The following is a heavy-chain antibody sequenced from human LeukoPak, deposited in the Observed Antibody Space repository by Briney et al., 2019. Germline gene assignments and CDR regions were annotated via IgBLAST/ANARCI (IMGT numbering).Heavy chain of an antibody. CDR3: ARDASSSTTLDY. CDR1: GGSLSSYY. J-gene: IGHJ4*02. D-gene: IGHD4-17*01. V-gene: IGHV4-59*12. CDR2: IYYSGST. Sequence: SETLSLTCTVSGGSLSSYYWSWIRQPAGKGLEWIGYIYYSGSTNYNPSLKSRVTISVDTSKNQFSLKLSSVTAADTAVYYCARDASSSTTLDYWGQGTLVTVSS.